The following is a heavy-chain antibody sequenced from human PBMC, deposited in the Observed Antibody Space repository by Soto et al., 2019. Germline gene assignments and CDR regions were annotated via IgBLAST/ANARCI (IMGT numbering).Heavy chain of an antibody. CDR2: ISSFNGNT. V-gene: IGHV1-18*01. J-gene: IGHJ6*03. CDR1: GFTFPHYG. CDR3: ARDSVAEGVAPTEARYMDV. Sequence: QVNLVQSVAEVKRPGASVKISCKASGFTFPHYGFSCVRLAPGQGLEWLGWISSFNGNTTDPQKNQGRIHKTTDTSTTTGYLGLRILPPDDTAVYLCARDSVAEGVAPTEARYMDVWGKGTTVTVSS. D-gene: IGHD6-19*01.